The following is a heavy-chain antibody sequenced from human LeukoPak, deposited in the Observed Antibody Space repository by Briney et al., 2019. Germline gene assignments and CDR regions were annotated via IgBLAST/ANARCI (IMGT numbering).Heavy chain of an antibody. V-gene: IGHV4-34*01. Sequence: SETLSLTCAVYGGSFSGYYWSWIRQPPGKGLEWIGEINHSGSTNYNPSLKSRVTISVDTSKNQFSLKLSSVTAADTAVYYCARCYYDSSGLHHGFDPWGQGTLVTVSS. J-gene: IGHJ5*02. D-gene: IGHD3-22*01. CDR2: INHSGST. CDR3: ARCYYDSSGLHHGFDP. CDR1: GGSFSGYY.